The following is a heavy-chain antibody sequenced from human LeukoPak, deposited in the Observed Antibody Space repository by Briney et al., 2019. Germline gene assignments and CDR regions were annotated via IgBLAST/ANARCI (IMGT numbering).Heavy chain of an antibody. Sequence: PGGSLRLSCAASGFTFSSYSMSWVRQAPGKRLEWVSSIISSSSDIYYADSSKGRFTISRDNAKNSLYLQMNSLRAKDTSVYYCARDKRYGSGSLDYWGQGTLVTVSS. CDR3: ARDKRYGSGSLDY. CDR1: GFTFSSYS. D-gene: IGHD3-10*01. V-gene: IGHV3-21*01. J-gene: IGHJ4*02. CDR2: IISSSSDI.